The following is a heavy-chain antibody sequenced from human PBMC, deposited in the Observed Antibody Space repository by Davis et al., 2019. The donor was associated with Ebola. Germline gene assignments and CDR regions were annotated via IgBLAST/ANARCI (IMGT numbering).Heavy chain of an antibody. Sequence: GESPKIPCAASGFTFSDYYMSWIRQAPGKGLEWFSAISGSGGSTYYADSVKGRFTISRDNSKNTLYLQMNSLRAEDTAVYYCAKHPNPLEVAAPAINWFDPWGQGTLVTVSS. CDR1: GFTFSDYY. D-gene: IGHD6-6*01. CDR2: ISGSGGST. V-gene: IGHV3-23*01. CDR3: AKHPNPLEVAAPAINWFDP. J-gene: IGHJ5*02.